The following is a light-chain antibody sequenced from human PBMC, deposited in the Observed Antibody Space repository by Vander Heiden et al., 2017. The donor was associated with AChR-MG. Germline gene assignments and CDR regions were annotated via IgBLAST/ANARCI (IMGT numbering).Light chain of an antibody. V-gene: IGKV3D-11*02. CDR3: QLCDTWHPPT. CDR1: QSVSND. Sequence: EIVLTQYPATLSLSPGERATITGRTSQSVSNDLAWPRPSPDQSSRLLMYDAFNMATGTPARFRPSAPGTDFTLTSSSREPDDLAVYYCQLCDTWHPPTFGAWSKAGIK. CDR2: DAF. J-gene: IGKJ4*01.